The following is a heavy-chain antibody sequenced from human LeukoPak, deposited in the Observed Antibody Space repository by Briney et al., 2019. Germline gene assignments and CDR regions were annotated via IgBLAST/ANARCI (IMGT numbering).Heavy chain of an antibody. J-gene: IGHJ4*02. Sequence: PSETLSLTCAVYGGSFSGYYWSWIRQPPGKGLEWIGEINHSGSTNYNSSLKSRVTISVDTSKNQLSLKLTSVTAADTAVYYCARGRGYSSGWYNDYWGQETLVTVSS. CDR1: GGSFSGYY. CDR2: INHSGST. CDR3: ARGRGYSSGWYNDY. D-gene: IGHD6-19*01. V-gene: IGHV4-34*01.